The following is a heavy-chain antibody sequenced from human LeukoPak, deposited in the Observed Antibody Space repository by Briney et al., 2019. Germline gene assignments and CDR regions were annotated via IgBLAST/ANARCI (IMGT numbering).Heavy chain of an antibody. D-gene: IGHD2-2*01. CDR2: INPSGGST. J-gene: IGHJ6*02. CDR1: GYTFTSYY. Sequence: ASVKVSCKASGYTFTSYYMLWVRQAPGQGLEWMGIINPSGGSTSYAQKFQGRVTMTRDTSTSTVYMELSSLRSEDTAVYYCARALYCSSTSCHRGMDVWGQGTTVTVSS. CDR3: ARALYCSSTSCHRGMDV. V-gene: IGHV1-46*01.